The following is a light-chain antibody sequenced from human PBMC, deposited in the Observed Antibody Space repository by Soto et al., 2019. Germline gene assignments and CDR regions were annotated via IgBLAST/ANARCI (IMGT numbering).Light chain of an antibody. CDR3: QQYGSSPWT. J-gene: IGKJ1*01. CDR1: QSISSY. Sequence: DIQMTQSPSSLSASVGDRVTITCRASQSISSYLNWYQQKPGKAPKLPIYAASSLQSGVPSRFSGSGSGTDFTLTISSLQPEDFAVYYCQQYGSSPWTFGQGTKVDIK. CDR2: AAS. V-gene: IGKV1-39*01.